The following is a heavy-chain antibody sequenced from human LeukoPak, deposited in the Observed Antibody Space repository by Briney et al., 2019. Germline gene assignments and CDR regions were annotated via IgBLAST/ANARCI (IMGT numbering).Heavy chain of an antibody. Sequence: SGGSLRLSCAASGFTFSSYLMHWVRQAPGKGLVWVSRVNPQGSGTSYTDSVKGRFTISRDNAKDALHLRMDNLRVEDTAVYYCARARWSSTGWFLGYWGQGTLVTVSS. V-gene: IGHV3-74*01. CDR2: VNPQGSGT. D-gene: IGHD6-19*01. CDR1: GFTFSSYL. J-gene: IGHJ4*02. CDR3: ARARWSSTGWFLGY.